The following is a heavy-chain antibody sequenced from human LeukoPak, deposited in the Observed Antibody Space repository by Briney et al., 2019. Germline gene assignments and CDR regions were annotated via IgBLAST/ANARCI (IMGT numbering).Heavy chain of an antibody. CDR1: GGSISSYY. CDR3: ARLIGGDFYNDY. D-gene: IGHD2-21*02. J-gene: IGHJ4*02. Sequence: MASETLSLTCTVSGGSISSYYWSWIRQPPGKGLEWIGYIYYSGSTNHNPSLKSRVTISVDTSKNQFSLKLSSVTAADTAVYYCARLIGGDFYNDYWGQGTLVTVSS. CDR2: IYYSGST. V-gene: IGHV4-59*08.